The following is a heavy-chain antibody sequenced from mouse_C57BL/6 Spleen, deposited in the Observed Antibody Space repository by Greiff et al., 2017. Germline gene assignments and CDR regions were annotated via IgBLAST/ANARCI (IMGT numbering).Heavy chain of an antibody. D-gene: IGHD1-1*01. Sequence: EVKLMESGGGLVQPGGSLSLSCAASGFTFTDYYMSWVRQPPGKALEWLGFIRNKANGYTTEYSASVKGRFTISRDNSQSILYLQMNALRAEDSATYYCARYSVPFDYWGQGTTLTVSS. CDR2: IRNKANGYTT. V-gene: IGHV7-3*01. CDR3: ARYSVPFDY. J-gene: IGHJ2*01. CDR1: GFTFTDYY.